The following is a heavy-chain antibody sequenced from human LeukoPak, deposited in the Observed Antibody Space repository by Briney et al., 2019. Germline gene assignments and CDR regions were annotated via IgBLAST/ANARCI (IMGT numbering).Heavy chain of an antibody. CDR1: GRSLSSYY. J-gene: IGHJ4*02. Sequence: SETLSLTCTVSGRSLSSYYWSWIRQPAGKGLEWIGRIYTSGSTNYTPSLKSRVTMSVDTSKNQFSLKLSSVTAADTAVYYCARVGRDYGDYDYWGQGTLVTVSS. CDR2: IYTSGST. CDR3: ARVGRDYGDYDY. D-gene: IGHD4-17*01. V-gene: IGHV4-4*07.